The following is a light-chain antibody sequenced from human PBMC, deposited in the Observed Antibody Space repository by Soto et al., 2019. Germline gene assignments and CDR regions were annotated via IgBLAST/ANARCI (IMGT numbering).Light chain of an antibody. J-gene: IGKJ4*01. CDR1: QSVSSK. CDR3: QQYESWPPFT. V-gene: IGKV3-15*01. CDR2: GAS. Sequence: EILMTQSPATLPLSPGERATLSCRASQSVSSKLAWYQQRRGQAPRLLIYGASSRATGIPARFSGSGSGTEFTLTISSLQSEDFAVYYCQQYESWPPFTFGGGTKVEIK.